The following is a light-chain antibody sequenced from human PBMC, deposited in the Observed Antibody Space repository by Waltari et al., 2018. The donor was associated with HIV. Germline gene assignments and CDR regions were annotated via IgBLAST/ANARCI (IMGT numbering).Light chain of an antibody. CDR2: QAS. CDR1: QSISHW. J-gene: IGKJ1*01. CDR3: QQYYTYPWT. Sequence: DIRMPQSPPTLSASVGDRVTITCRASQSISHWLAWYQQKPGKAPDLLIYQASDLEAGVPSRFSGSGSETEFTLTISSLQPDDFAAYYCQQYYTYPWTFGQGTKVEIK. V-gene: IGKV1-5*03.